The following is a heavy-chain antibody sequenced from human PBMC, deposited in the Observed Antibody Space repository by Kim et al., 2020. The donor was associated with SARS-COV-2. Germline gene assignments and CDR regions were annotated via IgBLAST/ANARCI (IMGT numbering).Heavy chain of an antibody. D-gene: IGHD4-4*01. J-gene: IGHJ4*02. CDR3: ARDIKNSNHGVDY. Sequence: YNPSLKSRVTISVDTAKNQFSLKLSSVTAADTAVYYCARDIKNSNHGVDYWGQGTLVTVSS. V-gene: IGHV4-31*02.